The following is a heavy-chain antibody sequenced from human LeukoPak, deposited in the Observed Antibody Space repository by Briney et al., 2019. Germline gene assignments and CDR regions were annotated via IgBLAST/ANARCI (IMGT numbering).Heavy chain of an antibody. D-gene: IGHD5-18*01. Sequence: GGSLRLSCAASGFTFSSYWMSWVRQAPGKGLEWVAVISYDGSNKYYADSVKGRFTISRDNSKNTLYLQMNSLRAEDTAVYYCAKDRGYSYGYTLTTYYFDYWGQGTLVTVSS. CDR1: GFTFSSYW. CDR2: ISYDGSNK. CDR3: AKDRGYSYGYTLTTYYFDY. J-gene: IGHJ4*02. V-gene: IGHV3-30*18.